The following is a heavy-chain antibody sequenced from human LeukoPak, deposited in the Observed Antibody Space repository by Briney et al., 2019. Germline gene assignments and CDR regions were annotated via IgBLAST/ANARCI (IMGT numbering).Heavy chain of an antibody. D-gene: IGHD1-26*01. V-gene: IGHV3-73*01. J-gene: IGHJ4*02. CDR3: TTTELLNYFDY. CDR1: GVTFSGSA. Sequence: RGSLRLSCAASGVTFSGSAMHWGRQASGKGLEGVGRIRSKANSYATAYAASVKGRFTISRDDSKNTAYLQMNSLKTEDTAVYYCTTTELLNYFDYWGQGTLVTVSS. CDR2: IRSKANSYAT.